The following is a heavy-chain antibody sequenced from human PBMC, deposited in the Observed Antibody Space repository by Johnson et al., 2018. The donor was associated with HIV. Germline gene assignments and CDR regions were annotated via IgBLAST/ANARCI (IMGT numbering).Heavy chain of an antibody. Sequence: VQLVESGGGFVQPGGSLRLSCVASGFTFSHYWMEWVRQAPGEGLVWVSRINADGSRTTYADSVKGRFTISRDNAKNSLYLQMNSLRAEDTAFYYCAKDTGAFDIWGQGTMVTVSS. J-gene: IGHJ3*02. CDR2: INADGSRT. D-gene: IGHD4-17*01. CDR1: GFTFSHYW. V-gene: IGHV3-74*01. CDR3: AKDTGAFDI.